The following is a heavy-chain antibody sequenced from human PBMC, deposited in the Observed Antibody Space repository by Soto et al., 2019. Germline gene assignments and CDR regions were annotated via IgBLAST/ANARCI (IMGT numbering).Heavy chain of an antibody. CDR3: ARELHYCSGGSCYGWFDP. J-gene: IGHJ5*02. Sequence: SETLSLTCAVSGYSISSGYYWGWIRQPPGKGLEWIGSIYHSGSTYYNPSLKSRVTISVDTSKNLFSLKLSSVTAADTAVYYCARELHYCSGGSCYGWFDPWGQGTLVTVSS. V-gene: IGHV4-38-2*02. D-gene: IGHD2-15*01. CDR1: GYSISSGYY. CDR2: IYHSGST.